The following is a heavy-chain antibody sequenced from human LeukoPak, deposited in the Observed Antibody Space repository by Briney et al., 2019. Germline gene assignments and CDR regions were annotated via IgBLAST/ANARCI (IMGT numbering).Heavy chain of an antibody. D-gene: IGHD6-25*01. CDR1: GFTFSSYW. CDR2: IKQDGSEK. CDR3: ATSAARAIES. Sequence: GGSLRLSCAASGFTFSSYWMSWVRQAPGKGLECVANIKQDGSEKYYVDSVRGRFTLSRGNVKNSLYLQMNSLRVEDTAVYYCATSAARAIESWGQGTLVTVSS. V-gene: IGHV3-7*01. J-gene: IGHJ4*02.